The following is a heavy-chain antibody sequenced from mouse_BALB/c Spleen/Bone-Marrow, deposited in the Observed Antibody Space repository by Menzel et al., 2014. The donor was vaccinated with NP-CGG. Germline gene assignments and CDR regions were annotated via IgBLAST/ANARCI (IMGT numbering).Heavy chain of an antibody. V-gene: IGHV3-8*02. Sequence: EVQLQQSGPRLVKPSQTLSLTCSVTGDSITSGCWNWIRKFPWNKLEYMGYINHSGSTYYNPSLKSRISITRDTSKNQFYLQLNSVTTEDTATYYCARYPLGRGYFDYWGQGTTLTVSS. CDR1: GDSITSGC. CDR3: ARYPLGRGYFDY. J-gene: IGHJ2*01. CDR2: INHSGST. D-gene: IGHD4-1*01.